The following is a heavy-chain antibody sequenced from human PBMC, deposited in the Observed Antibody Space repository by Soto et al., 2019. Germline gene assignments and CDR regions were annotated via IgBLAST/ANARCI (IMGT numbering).Heavy chain of an antibody. J-gene: IGHJ3*02. Sequence: EVQLVESGGGLVQPGVSLRLSCTASGFIVSDTYVNWVRQAPGKGLEWVSVISNRGDTHYADSVRGRFGLSRDISDNTLHLQMNNLRVEDTAVYYCAREPRYCRGDSCSITGDAYDIWGQGTMVTVSS. CDR1: GFIVSDTY. V-gene: IGHV3-66*01. CDR2: ISNRGDT. CDR3: AREPRYCRGDSCSITGDAYDI. D-gene: IGHD2-15*01.